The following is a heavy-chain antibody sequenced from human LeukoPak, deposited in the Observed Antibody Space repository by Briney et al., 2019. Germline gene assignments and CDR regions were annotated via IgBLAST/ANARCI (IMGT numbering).Heavy chain of an antibody. D-gene: IGHD6-6*01. V-gene: IGHV4-38-2*02. J-gene: IGHJ6*03. CDR1: GYSISSGYY. Sequence: SETLSLTCTVSGYSISSGYYWAWIRQPPGKGQEWIGNIYHSGSTYYNPSLKSRVTISVDTSKNQFSLKLSSVTAADTAVYYCARDSYDYYYYCMDVWGKGTTVTISS. CDR3: ARDSYDYYYYCMDV. CDR2: IYHSGST.